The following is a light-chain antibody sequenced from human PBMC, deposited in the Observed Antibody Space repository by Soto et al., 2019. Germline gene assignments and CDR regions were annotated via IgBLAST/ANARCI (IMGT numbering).Light chain of an antibody. J-gene: IGKJ5*01. CDR2: DAS. V-gene: IGKV3-11*01. CDR3: QQRSNWPPLIS. CDR1: QSVTTY. Sequence: DIVLTQSPDTLSLSAGESATLSCRASQSVTTYLAWYQQKPGQAPRLLIYDASNRATGIPARSSGSGSGTDFTLNISSLEPEDFAVYYCQQRSNWPPLISFGQGTRLEIK.